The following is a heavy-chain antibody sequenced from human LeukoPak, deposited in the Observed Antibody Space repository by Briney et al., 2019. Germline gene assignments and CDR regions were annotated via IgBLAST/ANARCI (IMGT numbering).Heavy chain of an antibody. J-gene: IGHJ5*02. D-gene: IGHD3-3*01. Sequence: GASVRVSCKTSGYSFTDYYIHWVRQAPGQGVEWMGWINTKSGRTSSARKFQGRVTMTRDPSITTVYMDMAWLTSDDTAIYFCARADFIDAGPYLIGPWGQGTLVTVSS. V-gene: IGHV1-2*02. CDR1: GYSFTDYY. CDR2: INTKSGRT. CDR3: ARADFIDAGPYLIGP.